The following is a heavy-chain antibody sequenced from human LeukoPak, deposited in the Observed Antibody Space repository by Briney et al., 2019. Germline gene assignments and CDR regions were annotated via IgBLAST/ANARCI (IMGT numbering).Heavy chain of an antibody. CDR1: GFTFSNAW. J-gene: IGHJ4*02. V-gene: IGHV3-15*01. CDR3: VRVAGDLLDY. CDR2: IKSKTDGGTT. D-gene: IGHD4-17*01. Sequence: PGGSLRLSCAASGFTFSNAWMSWVRQAPGKGLEWVGRIKSKTDGGTTDYAAPVKGRFTISRDNAKDSLYLQMNSLRVEDTAVYYCVRVAGDLLDYWGQGTLVTVSS.